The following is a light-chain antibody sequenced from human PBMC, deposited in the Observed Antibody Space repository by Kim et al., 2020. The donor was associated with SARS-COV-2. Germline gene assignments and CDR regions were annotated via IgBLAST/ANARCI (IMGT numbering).Light chain of an antibody. Sequence: QSVLTQPPSVSGAPGQRVTISCTGINSNIGTGYVVHWYQQLPGTAPKLLIYGNNNRPSGVPDRFSGSKSGTSASLAITGLQAEDEADYYCQSYDSGLSGVVFGGGTQLTVL. CDR2: GNN. V-gene: IGLV1-40*01. CDR1: NSNIGTGYV. CDR3: QSYDSGLSGVV. J-gene: IGLJ3*02.